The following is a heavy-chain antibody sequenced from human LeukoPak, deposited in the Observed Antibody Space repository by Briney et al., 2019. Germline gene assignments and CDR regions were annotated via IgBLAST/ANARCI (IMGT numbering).Heavy chain of an antibody. CDR3: AKRYYYDNSGLWDS. CDR2: ISSSGGST. D-gene: IGHD3-22*01. CDR1: GFTFSSYV. Sequence: GGSLRLSCAASGFTFSSYVMSWVRQAPGKGLEWVSAISSSGGSTYYGDSVKGRFTISRDNSKNTLYLQMNSLRAEDTAVYYCAKRYYYDNSGLWDSWGQGTLVTVSS. J-gene: IGHJ4*02. V-gene: IGHV3-23*01.